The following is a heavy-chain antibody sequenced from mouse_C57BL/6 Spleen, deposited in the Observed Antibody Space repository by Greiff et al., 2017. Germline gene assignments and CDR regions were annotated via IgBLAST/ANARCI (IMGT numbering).Heavy chain of an antibody. CDR3: ARGVSRDYDAMDY. J-gene: IGHJ4*01. V-gene: IGHV1-64*01. CDR1: GYTFTSYW. CDR2: IHPNSGST. Sequence: QVQLQQSGAELVKPGASVKLSCKASGYTFTSYWMHWVKQRPGQGLEWIGMIHPNSGSTNYNEKFKSKATLTVDKSSSTAYMQLSSLTSEDSAVYYCARGVSRDYDAMDYWGQGTSVTVSS.